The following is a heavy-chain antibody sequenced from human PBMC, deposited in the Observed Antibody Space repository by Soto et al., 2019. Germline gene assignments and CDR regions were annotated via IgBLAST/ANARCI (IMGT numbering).Heavy chain of an antibody. V-gene: IGHV3-15*01. CDR3: TTGMVRGVIVYYYYGMEV. J-gene: IGHJ6*02. D-gene: IGHD3-10*01. CDR1: GFTFSNAW. CDR2: IKSKTDGGTT. Sequence: PGWSLRLSCAASGFTFSNAWMSLVRQAPGKGLEWVGRIKSKTDGGTTDYAAPVKSRFNISRDDSKNTLYLQMKSLKTEDTAVYYCTTGMVRGVIVYYYYGMEVWGQGTTVPVSS.